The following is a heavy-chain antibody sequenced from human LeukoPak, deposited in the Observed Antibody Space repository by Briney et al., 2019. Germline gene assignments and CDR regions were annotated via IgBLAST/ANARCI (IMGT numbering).Heavy chain of an antibody. CDR1: GGSFSGYY. Sequence: SETLSLTCAVYGGSFSGYYWSWIRQPPGKGLEWIGEINHSGSTNYNPSLKSRVTISVDTSKNQFSLKLSSMTAADTAVYYCARGEQQHYYYYGMDVWGQGTTVTVSS. CDR3: ARGEQQHYYYYGMDV. J-gene: IGHJ6*02. CDR2: INHSGST. D-gene: IGHD6-13*01. V-gene: IGHV4-34*01.